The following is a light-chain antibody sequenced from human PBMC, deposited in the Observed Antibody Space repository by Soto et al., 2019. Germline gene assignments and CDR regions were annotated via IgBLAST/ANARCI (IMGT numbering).Light chain of an antibody. CDR2: DVS. V-gene: IGLV2-14*01. Sequence: QSVLTQPASVSGSPGQSITISCTGTSSDVGGYNYVSWYQQHPGKAPKLMIYDVSNRPSGVSNRFSGSKSGNTASLTISGLQAEAEADYYCSSYTSSSTPLYVFGTGTKLTVL. J-gene: IGLJ1*01. CDR3: SSYTSSSTPLYV. CDR1: SSDVGGYNY.